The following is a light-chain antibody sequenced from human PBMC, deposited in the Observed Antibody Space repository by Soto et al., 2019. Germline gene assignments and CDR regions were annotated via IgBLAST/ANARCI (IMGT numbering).Light chain of an antibody. Sequence: QSALTQPASVSGSPGQSSTISCTGTSSDVGGDKSVSWYQQHPGKAPKLVIYWVRDRPSGASSRFTGSKSGNTASLTISGLQAEDEADYYCSSYTSSSTYVFGSGTKLTVL. J-gene: IGLJ1*01. CDR1: SSDVGGDKS. CDR2: WVR. V-gene: IGLV2-14*01. CDR3: SSYTSSSTYV.